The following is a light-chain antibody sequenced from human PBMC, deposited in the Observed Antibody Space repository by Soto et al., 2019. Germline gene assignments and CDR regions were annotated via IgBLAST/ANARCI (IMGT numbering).Light chain of an antibody. Sequence: EIVLTQSPGTLSLSPGERATLYCRASQSVSNNYVAWYQQKPGQAPRLLIFRASNKATGISDRFSGSGSGTEFLPTISGLEPEDSGSYLGHQHGGSPETFGQGTKLAIK. CDR1: QSVSNNY. CDR3: HQHGGSPET. CDR2: RAS. V-gene: IGKV3-20*01. J-gene: IGKJ1*01.